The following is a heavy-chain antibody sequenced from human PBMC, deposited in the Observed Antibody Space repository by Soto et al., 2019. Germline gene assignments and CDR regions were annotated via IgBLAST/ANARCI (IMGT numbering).Heavy chain of an antibody. J-gene: IGHJ4*02. D-gene: IGHD3-10*01. CDR2: IYYSGST. CDR1: GGSISSYY. V-gene: IGHV4-59*01. CDR3: ARASSGSSFDY. Sequence: SETLSLTCTVSGGSISSYYWSWIRQPPGKGLEWIGYIYYSGSTNYNPSLKSRVTISVDTSKNQFSLKLSSVTAADTAVYYCARASSGSSFDYWGQGTLVTVSS.